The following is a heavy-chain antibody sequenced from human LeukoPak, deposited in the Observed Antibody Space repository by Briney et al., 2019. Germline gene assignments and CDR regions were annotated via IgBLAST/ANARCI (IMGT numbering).Heavy chain of an antibody. CDR2: ISGSGGST. CDR3: AKRAVAGTEGVKDFDY. V-gene: IGHV3-23*01. J-gene: IGHJ4*02. CDR1: GFTFSSYA. D-gene: IGHD6-19*01. Sequence: GGSLRLSCAASGFTFSSYAMNWVRQAPGKGLEWVSVISGSGGSTYYADSVKGRFTISRDNSKNTLFLQMNSLTAEDTAVYYCAKRAVAGTEGVKDFDYWGQGTLVTVSS.